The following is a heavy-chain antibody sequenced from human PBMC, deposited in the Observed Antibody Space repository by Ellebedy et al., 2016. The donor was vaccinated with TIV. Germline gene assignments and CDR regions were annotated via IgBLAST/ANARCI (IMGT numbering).Heavy chain of an antibody. J-gene: IGHJ6*02. V-gene: IGHV3-74*01. CDR1: GFTFSSYW. D-gene: IGHD2-21*02. CDR3: ARDDVVVTAIRYYYGMDV. Sequence: GGSLRLXXAASGFTFSSYWMHWVRQAPGKGLVWVSRINSDGSSTSYADSVKGRFTISRDNAKNTLYLQMNSLRAEDTAVYYCARDDVVVTAIRYYYGMDVWGQGTTVTVSS. CDR2: INSDGSST.